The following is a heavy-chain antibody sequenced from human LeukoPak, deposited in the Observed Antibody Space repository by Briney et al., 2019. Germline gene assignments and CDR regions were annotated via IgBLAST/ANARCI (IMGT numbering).Heavy chain of an antibody. V-gene: IGHV3-11*01. CDR3: ARDRQFRLHDP. CDR2: ISTSGDSV. Sequence: GGSLRLSCTASGFTFSDYYMSWIRQAPGKGLEWLSHISTSGDSVSYVDSVKGRFTISRDNAKNSLYLQIDSLRAEDTAMYYCARDRQFRLHDPWGQGILVTVSS. CDR1: GFTFSDYY. D-gene: IGHD3-16*01. J-gene: IGHJ5*02.